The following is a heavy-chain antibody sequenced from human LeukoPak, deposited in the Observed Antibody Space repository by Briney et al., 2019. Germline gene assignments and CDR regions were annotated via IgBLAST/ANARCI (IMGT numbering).Heavy chain of an antibody. J-gene: IGHJ3*02. CDR2: IIPIFGTA. V-gene: IGHV1-69*05. D-gene: IGHD6-13*01. CDR1: GGTFSSYA. Sequence: GSSVKVSCKASGGTFSSYAISWVRQAPGQGLEWMGGIIPIFGTADYAQKFQGRVTITTDESTSTAYMELSSLRSEDTAVYYCARQSSWKPDDAFGIWGQGTMVTVSS. CDR3: ARQSSWKPDDAFGI.